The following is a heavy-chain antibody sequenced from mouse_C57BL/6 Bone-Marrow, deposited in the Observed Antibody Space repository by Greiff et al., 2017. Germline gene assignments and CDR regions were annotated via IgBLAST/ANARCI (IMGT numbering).Heavy chain of an antibody. V-gene: IGHV15-2*01. CDR3: ARDSSGYIPYAMDY. J-gene: IGHJ4*01. CDR2: ILPSIGRT. D-gene: IGHD3-2*02. CDR1: DSEVFPIAY. Sequence: QVQLQQSGSELRSPGSSVKLSCKDFDSEVFPIAYMSWVRQKPGHGFEWIGGILPSIGRTIYGEKFEDKATLDADTLSNTAYLELNSLTSEDAAIYYCARDSSGYIPYAMDYWGQGTSVTVSS.